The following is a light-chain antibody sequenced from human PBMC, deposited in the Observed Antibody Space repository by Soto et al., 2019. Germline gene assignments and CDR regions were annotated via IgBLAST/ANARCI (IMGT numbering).Light chain of an antibody. V-gene: IGKV3-15*01. Sequence: EIVLTQSPVTLSVSPGDGATLSCRASQTVGSDLAWYQQKPDQAPRLLIYGASTRATGVPVRFSGSGSGTEFTLTIDNLQADDFVVYYCQQHIDWPVTFGQGT. CDR2: GAS. CDR1: QTVGSD. CDR3: QQHIDWPVT. J-gene: IGKJ2*01.